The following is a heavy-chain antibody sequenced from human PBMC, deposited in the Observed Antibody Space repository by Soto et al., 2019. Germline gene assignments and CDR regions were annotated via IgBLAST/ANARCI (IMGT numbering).Heavy chain of an antibody. Sequence: EVRLLESGGNLVQPGGSLTLSCAASGFTFSSYALSWVHQAPGKGLEWVSGISGGGGSTYNAESVKGRFTISRDNSKNTLYLHMNSLRAEDTALYYCAKTAGGYTPESAFDLWGQGTMVTVSS. J-gene: IGHJ3*01. V-gene: IGHV3-23*01. CDR2: ISGGGGST. D-gene: IGHD5-12*01. CDR3: AKTAGGYTPESAFDL. CDR1: GFTFSSYA.